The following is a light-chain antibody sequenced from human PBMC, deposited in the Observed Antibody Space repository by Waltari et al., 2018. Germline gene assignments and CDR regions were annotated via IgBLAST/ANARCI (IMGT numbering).Light chain of an antibody. CDR1: QSSGAS. CDR3: QQYARSPPT. J-gene: IGKJ1*01. CDR2: STS. Sequence: EIVLTQSPGTLSLSPGDGATLSCRASQSSGASLAWYQQKPGQAPRLLIYSTSSRAPGIPDRFSGSGSGTDFTRTISRLELEDLAVYYCQQYARSPPTFGQGTKVAI. V-gene: IGKV3-20*01.